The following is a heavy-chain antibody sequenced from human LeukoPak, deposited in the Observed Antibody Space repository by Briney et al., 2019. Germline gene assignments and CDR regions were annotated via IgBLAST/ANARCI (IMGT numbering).Heavy chain of an antibody. CDR2: IYPGDSDT. CDR1: GYSFTSYW. Sequence: GESLKISCKGSGYSFTSYWIGWVRQMPGKGLEWMGIIYPGDSDTRYSPSFQGQVTISADKSISTAYLQWSSLKASDTAMYYCARFAGSSWYASTHYYHYMDVWGKGTTVTVSS. CDR3: ARFAGSSWYASTHYYHYMDV. V-gene: IGHV5-51*01. D-gene: IGHD6-13*01. J-gene: IGHJ6*03.